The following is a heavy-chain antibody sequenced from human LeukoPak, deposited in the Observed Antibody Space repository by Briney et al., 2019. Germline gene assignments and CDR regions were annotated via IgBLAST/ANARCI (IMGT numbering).Heavy chain of an antibody. Sequence: VASVKVSCKASGYTFTGYYMHWVRQAPGQGLEWMGWINPNSGGTNYAQKFQGRVTMTRDTSISTAYMELRRLRSDDAAAYYCAREGLRNYWFDPWGQGTLVTVSS. J-gene: IGHJ5*02. D-gene: IGHD5-12*01. V-gene: IGHV1-2*02. CDR1: GYTFTGYY. CDR3: AREGLRNYWFDP. CDR2: INPNSGGT.